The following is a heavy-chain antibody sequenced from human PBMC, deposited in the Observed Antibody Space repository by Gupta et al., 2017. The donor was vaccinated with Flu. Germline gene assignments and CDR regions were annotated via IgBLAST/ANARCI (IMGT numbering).Heavy chain of an antibody. CDR2: INSSSSYT. V-gene: IGHV3-21*01. CDR1: GFTFMTYG. CDR3: ARAWDLTVAGTFDY. D-gene: IGHD6-19*01. Sequence: VQMVESGGGLVKPGGSLRFSWAASGFTFMTYGMTWARQAPGKGLRWVSSINSSSSYTYYADSVKGRITISRHNAKNSPYLQMNSLRAEDTAVYYCARAWDLTVAGTFDYWGQGTLVTVSS. J-gene: IGHJ4*02.